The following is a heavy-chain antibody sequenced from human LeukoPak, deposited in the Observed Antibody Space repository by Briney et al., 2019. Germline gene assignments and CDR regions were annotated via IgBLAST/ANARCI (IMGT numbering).Heavy chain of an antibody. CDR3: ARGLRQGSAWSWGPKEKSSQYMDV. J-gene: IGHJ6*04. CDR1: GGSFSSHY. D-gene: IGHD6-19*01. CDR2: INPRGST. Sequence: SETLSLTCGVSGGSFSSHYWTWIRQPPGKGLEWIGEINPRGSTNYNPSLESRVTVSADTSRNQLSLSLTSVTAADSAVYFCARGLRQGSAWSWGPKEKSSQYMDVWGTRTTVIISS. V-gene: IGHV4-34*01.